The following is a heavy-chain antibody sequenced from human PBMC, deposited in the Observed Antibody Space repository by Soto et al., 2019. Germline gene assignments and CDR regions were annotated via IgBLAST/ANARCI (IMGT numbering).Heavy chain of an antibody. D-gene: IGHD1-7*01. CDR1: GGSISSYY. V-gene: IGHV4-4*07. CDR2: IYTSGST. Sequence: SETLSLTCTVSGGSISSYYWSWIRQPAGKGLEWIGRIYTSGSTNYNPSLKSRVTMSVDTSKNQFSLKLSAVTAADTAVYYCAREPREDWNYDWFDPWGQGTLVTVSS. CDR3: AREPREDWNYDWFDP. J-gene: IGHJ5*02.